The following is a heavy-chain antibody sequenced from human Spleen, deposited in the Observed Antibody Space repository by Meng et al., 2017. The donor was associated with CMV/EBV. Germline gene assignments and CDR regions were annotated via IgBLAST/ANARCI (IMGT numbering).Heavy chain of an antibody. CDR2: ISSSGTTL. CDR3: AREVIAARRGAIDY. CDR1: GFSFTDYY. Sequence: GESLKISCAASGFSFTDYYMSWIRQTPGKGLEWLAYISSSGTTLYNADSVKGRFTASRDNAKNSLYLQMNSLRAEDTAVYYCAREVIAARRGAIDYWGQGTLVTVSS. V-gene: IGHV3-11*04. J-gene: IGHJ4*02. D-gene: IGHD6-6*01.